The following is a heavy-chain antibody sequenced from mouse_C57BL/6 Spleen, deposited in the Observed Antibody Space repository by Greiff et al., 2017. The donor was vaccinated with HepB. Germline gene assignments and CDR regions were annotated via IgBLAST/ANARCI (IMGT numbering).Heavy chain of an antibody. D-gene: IGHD2-4*01. CDR3: ARWGPVYYDYDDAPDY. CDR1: GYTFTDYY. Sequence: EVQLQQSGPELVKPGASVKISCKASGYTFTDYYMNWVKQSHGKSLEWIGDINPNNGGTSYNQKFKGKATLTVDKSSSTAYMELRSLTSEDSAVYYCARWGPVYYDYDDAPDYWGQGTTLTVSS. J-gene: IGHJ2*01. V-gene: IGHV1-26*01. CDR2: INPNNGGT.